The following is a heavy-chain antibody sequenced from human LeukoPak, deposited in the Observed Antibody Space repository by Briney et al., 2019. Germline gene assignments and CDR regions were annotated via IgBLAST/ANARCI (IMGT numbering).Heavy chain of an antibody. D-gene: IGHD2-15*01. Sequence: PSGTLSLTCAVSGGSISSSNWWSWVRQPPGKGLEWIGEIYHSGSTNYNPSLKSRVTISVDKSKNQFSLILSSVTAADTAVYYCARATYCSGDNCYSSKIIDYLGQGTLVTVSS. CDR2: IYHSGST. V-gene: IGHV4-4*02. J-gene: IGHJ4*02. CDR3: ARATYCSGDNCYSSKIIDY. CDR1: GGSISSSNW.